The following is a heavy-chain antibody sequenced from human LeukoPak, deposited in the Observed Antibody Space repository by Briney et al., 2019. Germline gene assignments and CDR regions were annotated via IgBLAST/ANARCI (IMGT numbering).Heavy chain of an antibody. CDR1: GYTFSNYD. V-gene: IGHV1-18*01. CDR3: ARLISLTTPPYFWYDMDV. Sequence: ASVKVSCKTSGYTFSNYDITWVRQAPGQGLEWMGWICTYNGNINYAQNIQGRVTMTTDTSTRTAYMKMRSLRFEDTAVYYCARLISLTTPPYFWYDMDVWSEGTTV. D-gene: IGHD1-1*01. CDR2: ICTYNGNI. J-gene: IGHJ6*02.